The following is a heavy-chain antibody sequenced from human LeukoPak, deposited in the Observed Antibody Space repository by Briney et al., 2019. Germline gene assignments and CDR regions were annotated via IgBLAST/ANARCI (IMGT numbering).Heavy chain of an antibody. CDR2: ISGSGGST. D-gene: IGHD2-2*02. Sequence: GGSLRLSCAASGFTFSSYAMSWVRQAPGKGLEWVSAISGSGGSTYYADSVKGRFTISRDNSKNTLYLQMNSLRAEDTAVYYCASHPPPYCSSTSCYNVDYWGQGALVTVSS. V-gene: IGHV3-23*01. CDR1: GFTFSSYA. J-gene: IGHJ4*02. CDR3: ASHPPPYCSSTSCYNVDY.